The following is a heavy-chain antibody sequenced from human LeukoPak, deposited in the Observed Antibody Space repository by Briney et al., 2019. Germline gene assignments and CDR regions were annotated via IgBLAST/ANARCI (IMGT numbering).Heavy chain of an antibody. J-gene: IGHJ4*02. D-gene: IGHD2-2*02. CDR2: IHSSGST. V-gene: IGHV4-4*07. CDR1: GGSVSDNH. CDR3: AREARRYCTSTTCYMDFLFDY. Sequence: SETLSLTCDVSGGSVSDNHWSWIRLAAGKGLEWIGRIHSSGSTSYNPSLKSRVTLSIDTSKNEFALKLTSMTAADTAVYYCAREARRYCTSTTCYMDFLFDYWGQGTLVTVSS.